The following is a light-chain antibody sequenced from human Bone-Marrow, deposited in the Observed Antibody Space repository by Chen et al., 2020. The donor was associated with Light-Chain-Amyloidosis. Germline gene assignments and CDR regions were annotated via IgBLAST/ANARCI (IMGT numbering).Light chain of an antibody. Sequence: SYVLTQPSSLSVAPGQTATIPRGGNNIGCTSVHWYQQTPGQAPLLVVYDDSDRPSGIPERLSGSNSGNTATLTISRVEAGDEADYYCQVWDRSSDRPVFGGGTKLTVL. J-gene: IGLJ3*02. CDR1: NIGCTS. V-gene: IGLV3-21*02. CDR3: QVWDRSSDRPV. CDR2: DDS.